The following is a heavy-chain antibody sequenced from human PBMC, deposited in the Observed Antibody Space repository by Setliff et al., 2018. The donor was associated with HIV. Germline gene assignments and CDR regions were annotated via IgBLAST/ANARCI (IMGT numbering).Heavy chain of an antibody. CDR1: GVSTISSSSSYY. CDR3: ARGLSITVFGVVRTGYYMGV. J-gene: IGHJ6*03. CDR2: INHSGST. D-gene: IGHD3-3*01. Sequence: SETLSLTCIVSGVSTISSSSSYYWGWIRQPPGKGLEWIGEINHSGSTNYNPSLKSRVTISVDTSKSQFSLNLTSVTAADTAVYYCARGLSITVFGVVRTGYYMGVWCKGTTVTVS. V-gene: IGHV4-39*07.